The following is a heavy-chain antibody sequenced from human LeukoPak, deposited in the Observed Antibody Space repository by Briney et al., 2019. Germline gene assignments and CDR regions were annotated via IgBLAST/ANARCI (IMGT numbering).Heavy chain of an antibody. V-gene: IGHV4-39*07. CDR3: ARQDYYDSSGYPIDY. Sequence: SETLSLTCTVSGGSISSSSYYWGWIRQPPGKGLEWIGSIYYSGSTYYNPSLKSRVTISVDTSKNQFSLKLSSVTAADTAVYYCARQDYYDSSGYPIDYWGQGTLVTVSS. CDR2: IYYSGST. D-gene: IGHD3-22*01. J-gene: IGHJ4*02. CDR1: GGSISSSSYY.